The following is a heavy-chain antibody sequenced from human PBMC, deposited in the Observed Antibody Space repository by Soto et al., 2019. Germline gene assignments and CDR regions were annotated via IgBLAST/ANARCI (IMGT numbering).Heavy chain of an antibody. D-gene: IGHD5-18*01. CDR3: ARCASEDVYSYGYLFNYGMDV. CDR2: ISSSSSTI. CDR1: GFTFSSYS. V-gene: IGHV3-48*02. J-gene: IGHJ6*02. Sequence: QTGGSLRLSCAASGFTFSSYSMNWVRQAPGKGLEWVSYISSSSSTIYYADSVKGRFTISRDNAKNSLYLQMNSLRDEDTAVYYCARCASEDVYSYGYLFNYGMDVWGQGTTVTVSS.